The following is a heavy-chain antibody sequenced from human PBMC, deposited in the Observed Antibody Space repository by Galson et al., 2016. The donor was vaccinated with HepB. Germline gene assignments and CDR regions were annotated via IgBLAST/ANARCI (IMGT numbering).Heavy chain of an antibody. V-gene: IGHV3-30*18. CDR2: TSYDGLNR. Sequence: SLRLSCAASGFTFNSYGMHWVRQAPGKGLEWVAVTSYDGLNRYYVDSVKGRFTISKDNSKNTLYLQMDSLRVEDTAVYYCAKTIAMHGTGWREVDSWGQGTLVTVSS. D-gene: IGHD4/OR15-4a*01. CDR1: GFTFNSYG. J-gene: IGHJ4*02. CDR3: AKTIAMHGTGWREVDS.